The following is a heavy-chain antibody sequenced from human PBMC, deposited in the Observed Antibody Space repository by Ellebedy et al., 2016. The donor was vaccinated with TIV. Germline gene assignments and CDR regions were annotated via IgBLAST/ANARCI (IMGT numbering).Heavy chain of an antibody. CDR2: ISSTSSTI. CDR1: GFTFSTYT. J-gene: IGHJ1*01. D-gene: IGHD5-18*01. CDR3: ARGVDTVLVEHFQH. Sequence: PGGSLRLSCAASGFTFSTYTMNWVRQAPGKGLEWVSYISSTSSTIYYADSVRGRFAISRDNAKNSLYLQMNSLRAEDTALYYCARGVDTVLVEHFQHWGQGTLVTVSS. V-gene: IGHV3-48*04.